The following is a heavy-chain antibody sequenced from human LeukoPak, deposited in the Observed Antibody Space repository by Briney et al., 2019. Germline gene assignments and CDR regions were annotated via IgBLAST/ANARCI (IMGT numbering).Heavy chain of an antibody. V-gene: IGHV1-2*02. J-gene: IGHJ5*02. CDR2: INPNSGGT. CDR1: GYTFTGYY. Sequence: ASVKVSCKASGYTFTGYYMHWVRQAPGQGLEWMVWINPNSGGTNYAQKFQGRVTMTRDKSISTAYMELSRLRSDDTAVYYCARRKRSGSVEMATINWFDPWGQGTLVTVSS. CDR3: ARRKRSGSVEMATINWFDP. D-gene: IGHD5-24*01.